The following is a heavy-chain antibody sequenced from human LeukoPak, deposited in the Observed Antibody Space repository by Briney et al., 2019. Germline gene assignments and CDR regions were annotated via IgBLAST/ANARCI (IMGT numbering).Heavy chain of an antibody. CDR3: ARVMNQWELFVWWFDP. D-gene: IGHD1-26*01. CDR1: GYSISSGYY. CDR2: IYHSRST. V-gene: IGHV4-38-2*02. Sequence: PSETLSLTCTVSGYSISSGYYWGWIRQPPGKGLEWIGSIYHSRSTYYNPSLKSRVTISVDTSKNQFSLKLSSVTAADTAVYYCARVMNQWELFVWWFDPWGQGTLVTVSS. J-gene: IGHJ5*02.